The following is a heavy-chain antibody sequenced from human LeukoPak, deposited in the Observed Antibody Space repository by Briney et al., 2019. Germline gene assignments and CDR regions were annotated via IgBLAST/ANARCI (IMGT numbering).Heavy chain of an antibody. V-gene: IGHV3-49*04. CDR3: TGSFGQLTFFDY. CDR2: IRSKDYGRTT. CDR1: GFKFGDYA. J-gene: IGHJ4*02. Sequence: GGSLRLSCTASGFKFGDYAMSWVRQAPGKGLEGVGFIRSKDYGRTTEYAASVKGRFTISRDDSKSIAYLQMNSLKTEDTAVYYCTGSFGQLTFFDYWGQGTLVTVSS. D-gene: IGHD3-10*01.